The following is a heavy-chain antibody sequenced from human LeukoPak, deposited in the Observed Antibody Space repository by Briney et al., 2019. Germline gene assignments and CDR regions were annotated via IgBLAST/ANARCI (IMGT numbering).Heavy chain of an antibody. V-gene: IGHV3-48*03. J-gene: IGHJ4*02. CDR2: ISSSGDTL. Sequence: GGSLKLSCAASGFTFSSFEMHWVRQAPGKGLEWVSYISSSGDTLYYANSMKGRFTISRDNAKNSLYLQMDSLRAEDTAVYYCVGADYDILTGYYIDYWGQGTLVTVSS. CDR3: VGADYDILTGYYIDY. CDR1: GFTFSSFE. D-gene: IGHD3-9*01.